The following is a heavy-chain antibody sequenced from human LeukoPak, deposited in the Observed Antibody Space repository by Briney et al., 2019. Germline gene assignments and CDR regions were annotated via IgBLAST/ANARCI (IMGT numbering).Heavy chain of an antibody. CDR1: GGSISSYY. CDR2: IYYSGST. J-gene: IGHJ4*02. D-gene: IGHD6-19*01. CDR3: ARLNSSGWRSDY. Sequence: PSETLSLTCTVSGGSISSYYWGWIRQPPGKGLEWIGSIYYSGSTYYNPSLKSRVTISVDTSKNQFSLKLSSVTAADTAVYYCARLNSSGWRSDYWGQGTLVTVSS. V-gene: IGHV4-39*01.